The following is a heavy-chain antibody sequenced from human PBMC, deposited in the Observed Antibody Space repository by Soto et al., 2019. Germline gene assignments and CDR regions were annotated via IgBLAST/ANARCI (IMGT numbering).Heavy chain of an antibody. V-gene: IGHV3-23*01. CDR1: GLTFRNYA. CDR3: AKDLRGPEAGTWYFDL. J-gene: IGHJ2*01. D-gene: IGHD6-13*01. Sequence: EVHLLESGGGLVQPGGSLRLSCAASGLTFRNYAMGWVRQAPGKGLEWVSAITATGDRAQYLDSVRGRFTISRDNSQNTLYMQMNSLRAEDTAFYYCAKDLRGPEAGTWYFDLWGRGSLVTVSS. CDR2: ITATGDRA.